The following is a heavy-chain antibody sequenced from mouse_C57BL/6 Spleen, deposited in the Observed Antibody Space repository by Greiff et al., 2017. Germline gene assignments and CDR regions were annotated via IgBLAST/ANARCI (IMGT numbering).Heavy chain of an antibody. Sequence: QVQLQQSGPELVKPGASVKISCKASGYAFRSSWMNWVKQRPGKGLEWIGRIYPGDGDTNYNGKFKGKATLTADKASSTAYMQVSSLTSGDSAVYFGARRGLNWEGAGFAYWGQGTLVTVSA. CDR2: IYPGDGDT. J-gene: IGHJ3*01. V-gene: IGHV1-82*01. D-gene: IGHD4-1*02. CDR3: ARRGLNWEGAGFAY. CDR1: GYAFRSSW.